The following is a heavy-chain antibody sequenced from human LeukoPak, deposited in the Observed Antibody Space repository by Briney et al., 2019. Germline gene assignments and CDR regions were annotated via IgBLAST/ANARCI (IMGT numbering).Heavy chain of an antibody. CDR2: ISTSSTYI. D-gene: IGHD3-9*01. J-gene: IGHJ3*02. CDR1: GFTFTRHS. Sequence: PGGSLRLSCAASGFTFTRHSMNWVRQAPGKGLEWVSSISTSSTYIYYADSVKGRFTISRDNAKNPLYLQMNSLRAEDTAVYYCARKILTGTHKGAFDIWGQGTMVTVSS. V-gene: IGHV3-21*01. CDR3: ARKILTGTHKGAFDI.